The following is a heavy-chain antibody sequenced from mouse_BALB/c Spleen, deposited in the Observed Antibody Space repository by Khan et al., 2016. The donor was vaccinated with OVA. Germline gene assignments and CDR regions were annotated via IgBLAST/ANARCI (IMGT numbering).Heavy chain of an antibody. CDR2: ISYSGST. J-gene: IGHJ2*01. V-gene: IGHV3-2*02. CDR3: ARTARIKY. Sequence: EVKLLESGPGLVKPSQSLSLTCTVTGYSITSGYGWNWIRQFPGNKLEWMGYISYSGSTTYNPSLKSRISITRDTSKNQFFLQFNSVTTEDTATYYCARTARIKYWGQGTTLTVSS. D-gene: IGHD1-2*01. CDR1: GYSITSGYG.